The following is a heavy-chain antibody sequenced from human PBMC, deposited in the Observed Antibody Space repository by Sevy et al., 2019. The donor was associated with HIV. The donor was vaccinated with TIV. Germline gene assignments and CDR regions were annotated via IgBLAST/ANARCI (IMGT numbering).Heavy chain of an antibody. CDR3: VKEVSQYRYYDY. CDR2: ISGTADAT. CDR1: GFTFGNYA. D-gene: IGHD3-10*01. V-gene: IGHV3-23*01. J-gene: IGHJ4*02. Sequence: GGSLRLSCAASGFTFGNYAMSWVRQTPGKGLEWVSAISGTADATYYTDSVKGRFTISRDNSKNTVYLQMNSLRAEDTAVYYCVKEVSQYRYYDYWGQGTLVTVSS.